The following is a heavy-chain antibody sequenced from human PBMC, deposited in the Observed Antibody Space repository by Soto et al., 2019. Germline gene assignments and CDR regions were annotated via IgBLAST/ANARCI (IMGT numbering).Heavy chain of an antibody. CDR2: ICYDGSNK. Sequence: GAALRLSCAASGLTCSSYGMHCVRQAPVKGLEWVAVICYDGSNKYYADSVKGRFTISRDNSKNTLYLQMNSLRAEDTAVYYCARDPRLGVATIGWYYYGMDVWGQGATVTVSS. J-gene: IGHJ6*02. CDR3: ARDPRLGVATIGWYYYGMDV. D-gene: IGHD5-12*01. V-gene: IGHV3-33*01. CDR1: GLTCSSYG.